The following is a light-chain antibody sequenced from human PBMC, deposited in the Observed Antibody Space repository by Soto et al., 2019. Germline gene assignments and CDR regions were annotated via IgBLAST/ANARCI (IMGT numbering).Light chain of an antibody. CDR2: AAS. J-gene: IGKJ4*01. CDR1: QTITRW. V-gene: IGKV1-6*01. CDR3: LQDYNYPLT. Sequence: IPLTQSHATLSASLLDRVPIXLRASQTITRWLTWYQQKPGKAPKLLIYAASSLQSGVPSRFSGSGSGTDFTLTISSLQPEDFATYYCLQDYNYPLTFGGGTKVDI.